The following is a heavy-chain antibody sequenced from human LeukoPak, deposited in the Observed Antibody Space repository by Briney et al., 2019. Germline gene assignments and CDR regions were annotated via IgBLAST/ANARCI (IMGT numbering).Heavy chain of an antibody. J-gene: IGHJ4*02. V-gene: IGHV3-9*01. CDR1: GFTFSTHW. D-gene: IGHD5-18*01. CDR3: AKGTVDTAMVFFDY. Sequence: GGSLRLSCAASGFTFSTHWMSWVRQAPGKGLEWVSGISWNSGSIGYADSVKGRFTISRDNAKNSLYLQMNSLRAEDTALYYCAKGTVDTAMVFFDYWGQGTLVTVSS. CDR2: ISWNSGSI.